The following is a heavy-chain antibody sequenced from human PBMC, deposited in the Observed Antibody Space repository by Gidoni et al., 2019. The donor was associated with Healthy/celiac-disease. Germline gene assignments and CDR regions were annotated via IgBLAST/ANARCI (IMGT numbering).Heavy chain of an antibody. V-gene: IGHV3-48*01. D-gene: IGHD2-21*02. J-gene: IGHJ6*04. Sequence: EVQLVESGGGLVQPGGSLRLSCAASGFTFSSYSMNWVRQAPGKGLEWVSYISSSSSTIYHADSVKGRFTISRDNAKNSLYLQMNSLRAEDTAVYYCARQRLSTYYYYGMDVWGKGTTVTVSS. CDR3: ARQRLSTYYYYGMDV. CDR1: GFTFSSYS. CDR2: ISSSSSTI.